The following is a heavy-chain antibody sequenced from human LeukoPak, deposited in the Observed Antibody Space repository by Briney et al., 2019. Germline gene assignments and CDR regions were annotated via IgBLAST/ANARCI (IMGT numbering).Heavy chain of an antibody. CDR3: ARDGLPAARDI. V-gene: IGHV3-74*01. CDR1: GFIFSQHL. Sequence: GGSLRLSCAGSGFIFSQHLMQWVRQVPGKGLVWVSRINGDGSSTNYADSVKGRFTISRDNAENTLYLQMNSLRAEDTAVYYCARDGLPAARDIWGQGTIVTVSS. J-gene: IGHJ3*02. D-gene: IGHD6-6*01. CDR2: INGDGSST.